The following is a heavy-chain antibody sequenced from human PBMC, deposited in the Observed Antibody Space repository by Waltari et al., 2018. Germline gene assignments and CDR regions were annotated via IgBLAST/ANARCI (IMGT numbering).Heavy chain of an antibody. Sequence: QVQLQESGPGLVKPSETLSLTCTVSGYSISSGYYWGWIRQPPGKGLEWIGSIYHSGSTYYNPSLKSRVTISVDTSKNQFSLKLSSVTAADTAVYYCARDRGSSSPDAFDIWGQGTMVTVSS. CDR2: IYHSGST. CDR1: GYSISSGYY. D-gene: IGHD6-6*01. J-gene: IGHJ3*02. V-gene: IGHV4-38-2*02. CDR3: ARDRGSSSPDAFDI.